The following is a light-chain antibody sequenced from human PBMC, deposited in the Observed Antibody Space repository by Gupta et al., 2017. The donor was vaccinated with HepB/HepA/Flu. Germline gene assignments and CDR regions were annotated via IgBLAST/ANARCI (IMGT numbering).Light chain of an antibody. Sequence: DIQMTQFPSTLSASIGDRVTITCRASDDVNRWLAWYQQKPGTAPNLLINQASNLENGVSSRFRGSGSGTEFTLTISSLQPEDFATYYCQHDHRYPWTFGQGTKVEVK. CDR1: DDVNRW. J-gene: IGKJ1*01. CDR3: QHDHRYPWT. CDR2: QAS. V-gene: IGKV1-5*03.